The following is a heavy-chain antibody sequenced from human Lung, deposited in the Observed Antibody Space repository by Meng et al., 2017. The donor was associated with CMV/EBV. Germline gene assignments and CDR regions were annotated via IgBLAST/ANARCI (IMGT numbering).Heavy chain of an antibody. CDR1: GFSFCSYR. J-gene: IGHJ5*02. V-gene: IGHV3-74*01. D-gene: IGHD2-8*01. Sequence: VELVESGGGSFLAGGCSLLSCVASGFSFCSYREHGCRQKSRKGVVWVTRYNSGRKNTTYGASVEGRFTILRDNAKNTLYLQMNSLRGEDTAVYYCARDVMGWFDPWGQGALVTVSS. CDR3: ARDVMGWFDP. CDR2: YNSGRKNT.